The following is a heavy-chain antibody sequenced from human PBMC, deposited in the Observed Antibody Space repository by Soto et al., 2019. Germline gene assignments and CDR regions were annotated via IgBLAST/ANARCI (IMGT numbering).Heavy chain of an antibody. J-gene: IGHJ4*02. D-gene: IGHD1-26*01. V-gene: IGHV3-53*01. Sequence: GGSLRLSCAASGFTVSSNYMSWVRQAPGKGLEWVSVIYSGGSTYYADSVKGRFTISRDNSKNTLYLQMNSLRAEDTAVYYCARDRDFNGGATGYWGQGTLVTVSS. CDR2: IYSGGST. CDR1: GFTVSSNY. CDR3: ARDRDFNGGATGY.